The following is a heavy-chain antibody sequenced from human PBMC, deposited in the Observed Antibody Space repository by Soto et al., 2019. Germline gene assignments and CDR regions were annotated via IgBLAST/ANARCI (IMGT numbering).Heavy chain of an antibody. J-gene: IGHJ6*02. Sequence: GGSLRLSCAASGFTVSSNYMSWVRQAPGKGLEWVSVIYSGGSTYYADSVKGRFTISRDNSKNTLYLQMNSLRAEDTAVYYCVRESVPDRYYYYGMDVWGQGTTVTVS. CDR3: VRESVPDRYYYYGMDV. V-gene: IGHV3-66*01. CDR1: GFTVSSNY. CDR2: IYSGGST.